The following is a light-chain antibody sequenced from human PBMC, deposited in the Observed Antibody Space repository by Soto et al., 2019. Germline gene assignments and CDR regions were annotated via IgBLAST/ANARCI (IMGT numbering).Light chain of an antibody. CDR2: EVS. CDR3: SSYAGSNNYV. Sequence: SVLTQPPSASGSPGQSVTISCTGTSSDVGGYNYVSWYQQHPGKAPKLMIYEVSKRPSGVPDRFSGPKSGNTPSLTVSGLQAEDEADYYCSSYAGSNNYVFGTGTKVTVL. CDR1: SSDVGGYNY. V-gene: IGLV2-8*01. J-gene: IGLJ1*01.